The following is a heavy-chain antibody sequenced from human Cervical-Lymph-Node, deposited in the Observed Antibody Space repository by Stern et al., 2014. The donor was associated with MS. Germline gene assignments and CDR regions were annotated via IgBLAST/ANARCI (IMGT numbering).Heavy chain of an antibody. J-gene: IGHJ4*02. V-gene: IGHV1-18*01. CDR2: ISVYNGNI. Sequence: VQLVESGAEVKKPGASAKVSCKASGFTFSNYGLSWVRQAPGQGLEWMGWISVYNGNIDFAQKFQGRLTMTTDTSTSTVYMELRSLRSDDTAVYYCTRDRGIMGTTTGDYWGQGTLVSVSS. D-gene: IGHD1-26*01. CDR3: TRDRGIMGTTTGDY. CDR1: GFTFSNYG.